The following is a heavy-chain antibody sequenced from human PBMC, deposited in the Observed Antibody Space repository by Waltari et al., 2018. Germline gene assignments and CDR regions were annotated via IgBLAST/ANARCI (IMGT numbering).Heavy chain of an antibody. Sequence: QVQLQESGPGLVKPSETLSLTCAVSGYSISSGYYWGWIRQPPGKGLAWVGRIYHSGATYYNPSFKSGVTISVDTSKNQFSLKLSSVTAAETAVYSGAGPDYSSSWHEAFDIWAKGQWSPSLQ. CDR1: GYSISSGYY. CDR3: AGPDYSSSWHEAFDI. CDR2: IYHSGAT. V-gene: IGHV4-38-2*01. J-gene: IGHJ3*02. D-gene: IGHD6-13*01.